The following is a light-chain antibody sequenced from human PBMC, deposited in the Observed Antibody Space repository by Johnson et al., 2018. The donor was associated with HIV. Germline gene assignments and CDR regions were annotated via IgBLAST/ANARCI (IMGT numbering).Light chain of an antibody. CDR3: GTWDSSLSVYV. J-gene: IGLJ1*01. V-gene: IGLV1-51*02. Sequence: QSVLTQPPSVSAAPGQKVTISCSGSSSNIGNNYVSWYQQLPGTAPKLLIYENNKRPSGIPYRFSGSKSGTSATLGITGLQTGDEADYYCGTWDSSLSVYVFGTGTEVTV. CDR1: SSNIGNNY. CDR2: ENN.